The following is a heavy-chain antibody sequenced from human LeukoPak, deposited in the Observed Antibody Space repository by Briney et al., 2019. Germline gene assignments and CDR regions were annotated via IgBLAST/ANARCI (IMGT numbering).Heavy chain of an antibody. CDR1: GGSMNSNY. J-gene: IGHJ2*01. Sequence: PSETLSLTCTVSGGSMNSNYWSWIRQPPGKGLEFIGYTYYSGTTNYNPSLTSRVTISVDTSKNQFSLKLTSVTAADTAVYFCARGGWYIDLWGRGAPVTVSS. CDR3: ARGGWYIDL. CDR2: TYYSGTT. V-gene: IGHV4-59*01.